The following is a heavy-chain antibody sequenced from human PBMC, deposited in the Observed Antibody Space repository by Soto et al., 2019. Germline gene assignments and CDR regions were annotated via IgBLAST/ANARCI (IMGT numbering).Heavy chain of an antibody. CDR2: IYYSGST. Sequence: SETLSLTCTVSGGSISSSSYYWGWIRQPPGKGLEWIGSIYYSGSTYYNPSLKSRVTISVDTSKNQFSLMLSSVTAADTAVYYCAIPGIAAAIDYWGKGTLVTVSS. CDR3: AIPGIAAAIDY. J-gene: IGHJ4*02. CDR1: GGSISSSSYY. V-gene: IGHV4-39*07. D-gene: IGHD6-13*01.